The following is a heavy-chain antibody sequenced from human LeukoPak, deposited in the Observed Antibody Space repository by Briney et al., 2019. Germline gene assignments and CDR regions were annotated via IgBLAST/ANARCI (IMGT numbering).Heavy chain of an antibody. D-gene: IGHD3-10*01. CDR2: INPNSGGT. Sequence: ASVKVSCKASGYTFTGYYMHWVRQAPGQGLEWMGWINPNSGGTNYAQKFQGRVTMTRDTSISTAYMELSRLRSDDTAVYYCARRCKNYYGSGSYYDYWGQGTLVTVSS. CDR1: GYTFTGYY. V-gene: IGHV1-2*02. J-gene: IGHJ4*02. CDR3: ARRCKNYYGSGSYYDY.